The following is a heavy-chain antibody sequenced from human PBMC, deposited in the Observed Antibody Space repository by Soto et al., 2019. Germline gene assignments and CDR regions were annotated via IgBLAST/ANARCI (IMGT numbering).Heavy chain of an antibody. V-gene: IGHV3-23*01. CDR1: GFTFSHYV. CDR2: ISGSGSSV. Sequence: XGSLILSCAASGFTFSHYVLSWVRQAPGVGLEWVSSISGSGSSVYLADSVRGRFAMSRDLSTNTVSLQMNSLTVEDTAIYYCAKVRASYLSASYFYYGLEVWGQGTTVTVSS. J-gene: IGHJ6*02. D-gene: IGHD2-21*01. CDR3: AKVRASYLSASYFYYGLEV.